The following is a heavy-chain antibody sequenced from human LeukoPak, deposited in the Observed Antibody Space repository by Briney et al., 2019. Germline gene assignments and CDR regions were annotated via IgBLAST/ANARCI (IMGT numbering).Heavy chain of an antibody. CDR1: GYSISSGYY. D-gene: IGHD5-18*01. J-gene: IGHJ4*02. CDR2: IYHSGST. CDR3: AREEDSYGYFDFDY. V-gene: IGHV4-38-2*02. Sequence: SETLSLTCTVSGYSISSGYYWGWIRQPPGKGLEWIGSIYHSGSTYYNPSIKSRVTISVDTSKNQFSLKLSSVTAADTAVYYCAREEDSYGYFDFDYWGQGTLVTVSS.